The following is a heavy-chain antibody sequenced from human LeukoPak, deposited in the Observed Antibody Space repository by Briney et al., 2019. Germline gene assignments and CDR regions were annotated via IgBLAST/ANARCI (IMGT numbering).Heavy chain of an antibody. CDR1: GGTFSSYA. CDR3: ASEDGYSSSWYYFDY. V-gene: IGHV1-69*06. J-gene: IGHJ4*02. Sequence: SVKVSCKASGGTFSSYAISWVRQAPGQGLEWMGGIIPTFGTANYAQKFQGRVTITADKSTSTAYMELSSLRSEDTAVYYCASEDGYSSSWYYFDYWGQGTLVTVSS. D-gene: IGHD6-13*01. CDR2: IIPTFGTA.